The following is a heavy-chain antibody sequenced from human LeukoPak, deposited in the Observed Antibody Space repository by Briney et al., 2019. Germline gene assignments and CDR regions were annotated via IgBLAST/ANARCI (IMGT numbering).Heavy chain of an antibody. CDR2: INPNSGGT. D-gene: IGHD3-22*01. CDR3: ARDERYDSSGYPFDY. Sequence: ASVKVSCKASGYTFTGFFIHWVRQAPGQGLEWMGWINPNSGGTNYAQKFQGRVTMTRDTSIITAYMEPSRLSSDDTAVYYCARDERYDSSGYPFDYWGQGTLVTVSS. V-gene: IGHV1-2*02. J-gene: IGHJ4*02. CDR1: GYTFTGFF.